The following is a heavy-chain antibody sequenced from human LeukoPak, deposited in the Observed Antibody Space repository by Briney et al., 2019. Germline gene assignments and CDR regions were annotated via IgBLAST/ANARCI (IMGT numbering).Heavy chain of an antibody. CDR1: GFTFNNYA. V-gene: IGHV3-23*01. CDR3: AKAPHCPNDVCRYFDY. CDR2: ISASGGGT. J-gene: IGHJ4*02. D-gene: IGHD2-8*01. Sequence: GGSLRLSCAASGFTFNNYAMSWVRQAPGKGLEWVSAISASGGGTYYADSVKGRFTISRDNSRSTVFLQMSSLRAEDTAVYYCAKAPHCPNDVCRYFDYWGQGILVTVSS.